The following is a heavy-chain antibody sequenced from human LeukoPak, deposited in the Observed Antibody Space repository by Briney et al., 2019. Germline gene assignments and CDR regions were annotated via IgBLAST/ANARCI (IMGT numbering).Heavy chain of an antibody. D-gene: IGHD7-27*01. CDR1: GFTFSSYW. Sequence: SGGSLRLSCAASGFTFSSYWMSWVRQAPGKGLEWVANIKQDGSEKYYVDSVKGRFTISRDNAKNSLYLQMNSLRAEDTAVYYCARPLTAQTNWGDAFDIWGQGTMVTVSS. J-gene: IGHJ3*02. CDR3: ARPLTAQTNWGDAFDI. CDR2: IKQDGSEK. V-gene: IGHV3-7*01.